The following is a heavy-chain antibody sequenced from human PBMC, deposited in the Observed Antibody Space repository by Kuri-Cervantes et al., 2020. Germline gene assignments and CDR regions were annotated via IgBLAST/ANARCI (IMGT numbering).Heavy chain of an antibody. CDR1: GFTVSNSA. CDR2: IYSGGST. Sequence: GGSLRLSCAASGFTVSNSAMSWVRQAPGRGLEWVSVIYSGGSTYYADSVKGRFTISRDNSKNTLYLQMNSLRAEDTAVYYCTKFGSWIQFNYYYYYMDVWGKGTTVTVSS. J-gene: IGHJ6*03. CDR3: TKFGSWIQFNYYYYYMDV. D-gene: IGHD5-18*01. V-gene: IGHV3-23*01.